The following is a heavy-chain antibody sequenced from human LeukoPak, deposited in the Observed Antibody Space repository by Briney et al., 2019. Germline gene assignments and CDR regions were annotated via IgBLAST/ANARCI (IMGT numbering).Heavy chain of an antibody. V-gene: IGHV3-21*05. CDR2: NSRTGDI. J-gene: IGHJ4*02. D-gene: IGHD7-27*01. Sequence: GGSLRLSCAASGFTLSSFAMNWVRQAPGKGLEWIAYNSRTGDIYYADSVKGRFTISRDDAKNSLYLQMSSQRADDSAVYYCARDHNWGFDYWGPGTLVTVSS. CDR3: ARDHNWGFDY. CDR1: GFTLSSFA.